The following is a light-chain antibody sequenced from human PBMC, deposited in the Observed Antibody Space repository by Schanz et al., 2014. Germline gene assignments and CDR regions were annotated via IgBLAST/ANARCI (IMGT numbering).Light chain of an antibody. J-gene: IGKJ1*01. CDR2: GAS. CDR3: QQYDSLPWT. Sequence: EIVLTQSPGTLSLSPGERATLSCRASQGVSTNLAWYQQRPGQPPRLLIYGASSRASGIPDRFSGSGSGTDFTLTISRLEPEDFGVYYCQQYDSLPWTFGQGTKVEIK. CDR1: QGVSTN. V-gene: IGKV3-20*01.